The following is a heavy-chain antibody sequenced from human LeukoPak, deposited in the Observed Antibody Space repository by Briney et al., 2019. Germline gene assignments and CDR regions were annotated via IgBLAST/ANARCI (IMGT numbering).Heavy chain of an antibody. D-gene: IGHD1-14*01. CDR3: ARDSLTPL. CDR1: GCSISSYY. J-gene: IGHJ4*02. CDR2: IYYSGST. V-gene: IGHV4-59*01. Sequence: SETLSLTCTVSGCSISSYYWSWIRQPPGKGLEWIGYIYYSGSTNYNPSLKSRVTISVDTSKNQFSLKLSSVTAADTAVYYCARDSLTPLWGQGTLVTVSS.